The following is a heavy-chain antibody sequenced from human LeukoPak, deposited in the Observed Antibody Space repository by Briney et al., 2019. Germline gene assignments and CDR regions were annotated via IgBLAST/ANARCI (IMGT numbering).Heavy chain of an antibody. J-gene: IGHJ4*02. Sequence: GGSLRLSCAASGFTFSSYSMNWVRQAPGKGLEWISSITIGSYIYYADSVKGRFAISRDNTKNSLYLQMNSLRAEDTAVYYCAKDPVSSGWYNYFDYWGQGTLVTVSS. CDR3: AKDPVSSGWYNYFDY. CDR2: ITIGSYI. D-gene: IGHD6-19*01. CDR1: GFTFSSYS. V-gene: IGHV3-21*01.